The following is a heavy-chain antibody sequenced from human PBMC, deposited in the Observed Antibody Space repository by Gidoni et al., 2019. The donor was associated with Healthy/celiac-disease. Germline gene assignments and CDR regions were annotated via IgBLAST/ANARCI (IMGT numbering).Heavy chain of an antibody. Sequence: QVQLQQWGAGLLKPSETLSLTCAVYGGSFSAYYWRWIRQTPGKWLEWIGEIIHGGSTNYTPSLKSRVTISVDTSKNQFSLKLTSVTAADTAVYYCARAKMPAMVRGVMRKYNWFDPWGQGTLVTVSS. J-gene: IGHJ5*02. CDR1: GGSFSAYY. V-gene: IGHV4-34*12. D-gene: IGHD3-10*01. CDR3: ARAKMPAMVRGVMRKYNWFDP. CDR2: IIHGGST.